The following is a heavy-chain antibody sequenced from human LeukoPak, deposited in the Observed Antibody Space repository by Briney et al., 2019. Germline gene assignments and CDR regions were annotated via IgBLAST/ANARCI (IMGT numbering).Heavy chain of an antibody. V-gene: IGHV3-30*02. J-gene: IGHJ4*02. CDR1: GFTFSRYG. CDR2: IRFDGSDK. CDR3: ARDLRGSDAYYFDY. Sequence: GGSLRLSCEASGFTFSRYGLHWVRQVPGKGLEWVSFIRFDGSDKYYADSVKGRFTISRDSSKNTLFLQMISLRAEDTAVYYCARDLRGSDAYYFDYWGQGTLVTVSS. D-gene: IGHD3-10*01.